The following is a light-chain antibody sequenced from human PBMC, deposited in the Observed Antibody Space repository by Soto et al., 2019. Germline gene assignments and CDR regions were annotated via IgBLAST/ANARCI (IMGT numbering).Light chain of an antibody. CDR1: QSVDIW. CDR2: KVS. CDR3: QHYSGHSPRT. V-gene: IGKV1-5*03. Sequence: DIQMTQSPSTLSASVGDRVTITCRASQSVDIWLAWFQQKPGKAPKVMIYKVSTLASGVPSRFSGSGSGTEFTLTISSLQPDDFATYYCQHYSGHSPRTFGQGTKVEIK. J-gene: IGKJ1*01.